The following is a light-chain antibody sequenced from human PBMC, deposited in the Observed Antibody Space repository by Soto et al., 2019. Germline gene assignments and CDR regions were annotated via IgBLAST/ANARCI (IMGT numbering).Light chain of an antibody. J-gene: IGLJ3*02. CDR1: RSNIGNNA. V-gene: IGLV1-44*01. CDR3: AAWDDSLNARGV. CDR2: NNN. Sequence: QSVLTQPPSASGTPGQRVTISCSGSRSNIGNNAVSWYQQFPGTAPKLLIYNNNQRPSGVPDRFPGSKSGTSASLAISGLQSEVEADYYCAAWDDSLNARGVFGGGTKLTVL.